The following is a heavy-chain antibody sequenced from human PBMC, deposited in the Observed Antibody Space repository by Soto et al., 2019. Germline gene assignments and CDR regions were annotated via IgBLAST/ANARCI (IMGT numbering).Heavy chain of an antibody. Sequence: QVQLVESGGGVVQPGRSLRLSCAASGFTFSSYGMHWVRQAPGKGLEWLAVISYDGSNKYYADSVKGRFTISRDNSKNTLYLPVNSLRAEDTATYYCAKDYGSGWTMGDFWGQGTLVTVSS. CDR3: AKDYGSGWTMGDF. D-gene: IGHD6-19*01. J-gene: IGHJ4*02. CDR1: GFTFSSYG. V-gene: IGHV3-30*18. CDR2: ISYDGSNK.